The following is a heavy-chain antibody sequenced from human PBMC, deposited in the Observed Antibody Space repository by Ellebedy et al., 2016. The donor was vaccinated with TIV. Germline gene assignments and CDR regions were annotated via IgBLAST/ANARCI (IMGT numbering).Heavy chain of an antibody. D-gene: IGHD2-2*01. J-gene: IGHJ4*02. V-gene: IGHV4-34*01. CDR1: GGSFSGYY. CDR2: INHSGST. Sequence: SETLSLTXAVYGGSFSGYYWSWIRQPPGKGLEWIGEINHSGSTNYNPSLKSRVTISVDTSKNQFSLKLSSVTAADTAVYYCARVPLVPAAMVFDYWGQGTLVTVSS. CDR3: ARVPLVPAAMVFDY.